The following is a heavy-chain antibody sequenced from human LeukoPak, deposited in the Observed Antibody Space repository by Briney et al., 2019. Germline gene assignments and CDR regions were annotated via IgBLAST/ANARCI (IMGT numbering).Heavy chain of an antibody. CDR1: GFTFDDYT. Sequence: GGSLRLSCAASGFTFDDYTMHWVRQAPGKGLEWVSLISWDGGSTYYGDSVKGRFTISRDNSKNSLYLQMNSLRTEDTALYYCAKGSGYYYDSSGYFDYWGQGTLVTVSS. CDR2: ISWDGGST. D-gene: IGHD3-22*01. V-gene: IGHV3-43*01. CDR3: AKGSGYYYDSSGYFDY. J-gene: IGHJ4*02.